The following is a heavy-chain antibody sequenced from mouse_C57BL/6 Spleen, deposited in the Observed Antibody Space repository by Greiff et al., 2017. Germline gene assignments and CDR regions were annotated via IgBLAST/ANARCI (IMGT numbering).Heavy chain of an antibody. CDR3: ARFDGYYDWFAY. CDR1: GYTFTSYW. D-gene: IGHD2-3*01. CDR2: IDPSDSET. V-gene: IGHV1-52*01. Sequence: QVQLQQPGAELVRPGSSVKLSCKASGYTFTSYWMHWVKQRPIQGLEWIGNIDPSDSETHYNQKFKDKATLTVDKSSSTAYMQLSSLTSEDSAVXYCARFDGYYDWFAYWGQGTLVTVSA. J-gene: IGHJ3*01.